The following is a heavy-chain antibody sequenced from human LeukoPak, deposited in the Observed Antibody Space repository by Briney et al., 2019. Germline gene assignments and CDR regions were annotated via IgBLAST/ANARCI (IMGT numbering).Heavy chain of an antibody. CDR3: ARGKGSGWTFDY. CDR1: GGSFSGYY. J-gene: IGHJ4*02. V-gene: IGHV4-34*01. Sequence: KSSETLSLTCAVYGGSFSGYYGTWIRQPPGKGLEWIGEINHSGSTNYNPSLKSRVTISVDTSKNQFSLKLSSVTAADTAVYYCARGKGSGWTFDYWGQGTLVTVSS. CDR2: INHSGST. D-gene: IGHD6-19*01.